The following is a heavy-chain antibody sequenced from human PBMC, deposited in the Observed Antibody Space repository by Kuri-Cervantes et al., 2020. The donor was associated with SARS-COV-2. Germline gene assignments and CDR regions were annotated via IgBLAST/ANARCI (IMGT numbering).Heavy chain of an antibody. CDR3: ARQIVVVPRRPNWFDP. V-gene: IGHV1-69*13. J-gene: IGHJ5*02. Sequence: SVKVSCKASGGTFSSYAISWVRQAPGQGLEWMGGIIPIFGTANYAQKFQGRVTITADESTSTAYMELSSLRSEDTAVYYCARQIVVVPRRPNWFDPWGQGTLVTVSS. D-gene: IGHD2-2*01. CDR2: IIPIFGTA. CDR1: GGTFSSYA.